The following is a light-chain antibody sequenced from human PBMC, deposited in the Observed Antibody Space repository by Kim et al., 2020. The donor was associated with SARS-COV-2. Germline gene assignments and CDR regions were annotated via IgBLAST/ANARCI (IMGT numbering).Light chain of an antibody. J-gene: IGKJ4*01. Sequence: DIQMTQSPSTLSASVGDRVTITCRASQSISGWLAWYQQKPGKAPNLLIYHASSLESGVPSRFSGSGSGTEFTLTISSLQPDDFATYYCQQYNTYLAFGGGTKVDIK. CDR3: QQYNTYLA. CDR1: QSISGW. V-gene: IGKV1-5*01. CDR2: HAS.